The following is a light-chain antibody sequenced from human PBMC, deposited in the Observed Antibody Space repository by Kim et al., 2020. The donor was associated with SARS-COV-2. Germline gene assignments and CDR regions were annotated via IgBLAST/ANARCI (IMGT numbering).Light chain of an antibody. CDR1: SDNVGNEG. CDR2: RSN. Sequence: QTATLTCTGNSDNVGNEGAPWLQQHQGHPPKLLSYRSNNRPSGISARFSASRSGIAASLTITGLQPEDEADYYCSSWDRSLAAWVCGGGTQLTVL. V-gene: IGLV10-54*04. J-gene: IGLJ3*02. CDR3: SSWDRSLAAWV.